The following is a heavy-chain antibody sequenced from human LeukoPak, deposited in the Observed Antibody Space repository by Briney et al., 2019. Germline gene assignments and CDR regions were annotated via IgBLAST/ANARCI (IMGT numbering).Heavy chain of an antibody. CDR3: ARAGVDIVATMSYYFDY. J-gene: IGHJ4*02. Sequence: SETLSLTCTVSGGSISSGDYYWSWIRQPPGKGLEWIGYIDYSGSTYYNPSLKSRVTISVDTSKNQFSLKLSSVTAADTAVYYCARAGVDIVATMSYYFDYWGQGTLVTVSS. CDR1: GGSISSGDYY. CDR2: IDYSGST. V-gene: IGHV4-30-4*01. D-gene: IGHD5-12*01.